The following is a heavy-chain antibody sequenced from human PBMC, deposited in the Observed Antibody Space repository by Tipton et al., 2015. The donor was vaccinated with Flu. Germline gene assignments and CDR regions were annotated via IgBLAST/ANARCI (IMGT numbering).Heavy chain of an antibody. J-gene: IGHJ5*02. V-gene: IGHV4-39*01. D-gene: IGHD3-3*01. Sequence: TLSLTCTVSGGSISSSSYYWGWIRQPPGKGLEWIGSIYYSGSTYYNPSLKSRLTISVDTSKNQFSLKLSSVTAADTAVYYCARQRYGITIFGVVISWFDPWGQGTLVTVSS. CDR1: GGSISSSSYY. CDR2: IYYSGST. CDR3: ARQRYGITIFGVVISWFDP.